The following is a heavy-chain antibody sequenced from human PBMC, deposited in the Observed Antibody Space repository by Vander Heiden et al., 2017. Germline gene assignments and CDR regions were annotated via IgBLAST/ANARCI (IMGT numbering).Heavy chain of an antibody. V-gene: IGHV4-39*01. CDR1: GSSISGSSYY. CDR2: IYYSGST. Sequence: QLQLQESGAGLVKPSETLSLTCTVSGSSISGSSYYWVWICQPPGKGQEWSGSIYYSGSTHYNPPLKSRVTISVDTSKNQFALKLSSVTAADTAVYYCARLQGGYDDSSGYYFGWGQGTLVTVSS. CDR3: ARLQGGYDDSSGYYFG. D-gene: IGHD3-22*01. J-gene: IGHJ4*02.